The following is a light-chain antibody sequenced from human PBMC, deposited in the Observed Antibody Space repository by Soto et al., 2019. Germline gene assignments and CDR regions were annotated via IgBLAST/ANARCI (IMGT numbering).Light chain of an antibody. CDR3: CSYAGSTSYV. V-gene: IGLV2-8*01. CDR1: SSDVGGYNY. Sequence: QSVLTQPPSASGSPGQSVTISCTGTSSDVGGYNYVSWYQQHPGKAPKLVISEVSQRPSGVPDRFSGSKSGNTASLTVSWLQAEDEADYYCCSYAGSTSYVFGTGTKVTVL. CDR2: EVS. J-gene: IGLJ1*01.